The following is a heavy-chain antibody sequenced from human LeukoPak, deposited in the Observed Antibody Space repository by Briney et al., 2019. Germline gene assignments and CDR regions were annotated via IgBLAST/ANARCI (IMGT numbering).Heavy chain of an antibody. CDR3: ARDTQLRYCSSTSCSPDPTYYFDY. V-gene: IGHV4-4*02. D-gene: IGHD2-2*01. CDR1: GGSISSSNW. Sequence: SGTLSLTCAVSGGSISSSNWWSWVRQPPGKGLEWIGEIYHSGSTNYNPSLKSRVTISVDKSKNQFSLKLSSVTAADTAVYYCARDTQLRYCSSTSCSPDPTYYFDYWGQGTLVTVSS. CDR2: IYHSGST. J-gene: IGHJ4*02.